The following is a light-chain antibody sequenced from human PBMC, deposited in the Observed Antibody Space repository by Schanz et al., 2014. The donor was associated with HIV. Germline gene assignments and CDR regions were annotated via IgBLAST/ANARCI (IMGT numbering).Light chain of an antibody. CDR3: SSYTSISTPIYV. J-gene: IGLJ1*01. CDR2: DVS. CDR1: SSDVGGYNY. Sequence: QSALTQPASVSGSPGQSITISCTGTSSDVGGYNYVSWYQQHPGKAPKLMIYDVSVRPSGVSTRFSGSKSDNTASLTISGLQAEDEADYYCSSYTSISTPIYVFGTGTKLTVL. V-gene: IGLV2-14*01.